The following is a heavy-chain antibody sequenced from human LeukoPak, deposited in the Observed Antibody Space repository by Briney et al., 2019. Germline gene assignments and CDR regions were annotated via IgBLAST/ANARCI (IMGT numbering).Heavy chain of an antibody. CDR2: IKGDGSQK. CDR3: ARGPYMVRGVISPYFDY. Sequence: GGSLRLSCAASGFSFYGDWMNWVRQAPGKGLEWVANIKGDGSQKYYVDSVEGRFTISRDNAKKSVFLQMDSLRAEDTAVYYCARGPYMVRGVISPYFDYWGQGTLVTVSS. V-gene: IGHV3-7*01. D-gene: IGHD3-10*01. CDR1: GFSFYGDW. J-gene: IGHJ4*02.